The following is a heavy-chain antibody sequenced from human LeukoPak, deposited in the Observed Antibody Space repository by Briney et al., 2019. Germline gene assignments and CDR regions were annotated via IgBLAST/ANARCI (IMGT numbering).Heavy chain of an antibody. CDR3: AGRRQEYYGLESGPLDD. Sequence: TLCLSCALYGGSLSVYYWSWVRQPPGKGLEWIWEINHSGSTNYNPSLKRRVTISLDTSKNQLSLKLSSLTAADTGVYFCAGRRQEYYGLESGPLDDWGQGTTVT. D-gene: IGHD3-10*01. CDR1: GGSLSVYY. CDR2: INHSGST. J-gene: IGHJ6*01. V-gene: IGHV4-34*01.